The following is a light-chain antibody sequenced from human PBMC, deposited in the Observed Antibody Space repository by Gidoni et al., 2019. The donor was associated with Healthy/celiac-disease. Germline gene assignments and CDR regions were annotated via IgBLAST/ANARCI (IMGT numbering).Light chain of an antibody. J-gene: IGLJ2*01. Sequence: QSALTQPPSASGSPGHSVTISCTGTSSDVGTYNYVSWYQQHPGKAPKLMIYEVTKRPSGVPDRFSGSKSGNTASLTVSGLQAQDEADYYCSSYAGSNYVIFGGGTKLTVL. CDR1: SSDVGTYNY. V-gene: IGLV2-8*01. CDR3: SSYAGSNYVI. CDR2: EVT.